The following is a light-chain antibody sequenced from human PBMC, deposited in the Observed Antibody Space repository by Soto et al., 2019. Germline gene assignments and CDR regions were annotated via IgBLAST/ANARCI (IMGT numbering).Light chain of an antibody. CDR3: SSYTSTNTVI. CDR1: SSDVGGYNY. J-gene: IGLJ2*01. CDR2: DVS. Sequence: QSALTQPASVSGSPGQSITISCTGTSSDVGGYNYVSWYQHHPGKAPKLMIYDVSNRPSGVSNRFSGSKSGNTASLTISGLQAEEEAAYYCSSYTSTNTVIFGGGTKLTVL. V-gene: IGLV2-14*03.